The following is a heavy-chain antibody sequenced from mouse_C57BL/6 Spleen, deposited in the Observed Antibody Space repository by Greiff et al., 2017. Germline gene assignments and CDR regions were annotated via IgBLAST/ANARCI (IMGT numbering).Heavy chain of an antibody. CDR1: GFTFSSYA. CDR2: ISDGGSYT. V-gene: IGHV5-4*01. J-gene: IGHJ2*01. Sequence: EVKLVESGGGLVKPGGSLKLSCAASGFTFSSYAMSWVRQTPEKRLEWVATISDGGSYTYYPDNVKGRFTISRDNAKNNLYLQMSHLKSEDTAVYYCARELFDYWGQGTTLTVSS. CDR3: ARELFDY.